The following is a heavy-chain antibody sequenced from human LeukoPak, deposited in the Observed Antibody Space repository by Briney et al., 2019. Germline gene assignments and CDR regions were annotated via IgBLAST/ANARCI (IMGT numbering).Heavy chain of an antibody. CDR1: GYTFTGYA. D-gene: IGHD3-10*01. Sequence: ASVKVSCTASGYTFTGYAMHWVRQAPGQRPEWMGWINAGNGNTKYSQKFQGRVTITRDTSASTAYMELSSLRSEDTAVYYCARDRVTMVRGIGNWFDPWGQGTLVTVSS. J-gene: IGHJ5*02. CDR2: INAGNGNT. CDR3: ARDRVTMVRGIGNWFDP. V-gene: IGHV1-3*01.